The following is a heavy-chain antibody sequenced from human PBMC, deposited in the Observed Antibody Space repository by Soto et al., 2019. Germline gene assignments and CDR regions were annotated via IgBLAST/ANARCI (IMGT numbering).Heavy chain of an antibody. Sequence: GGSLRLSCAASGFTFSSYEMSWVRQAPGKGLEWVSYISSSGSTIYYADSVKGRFTISRDNAKNSLYLQMNSLRAEDTAVYYCASPRVTIFGVAPYGMDVWGQGTTVTVSS. CDR1: GFTFSSYE. CDR2: ISSSGSTI. V-gene: IGHV3-48*03. J-gene: IGHJ6*02. D-gene: IGHD3-3*01. CDR3: ASPRVTIFGVAPYGMDV.